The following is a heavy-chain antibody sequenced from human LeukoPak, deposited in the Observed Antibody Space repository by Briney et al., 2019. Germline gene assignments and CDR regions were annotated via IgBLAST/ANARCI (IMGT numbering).Heavy chain of an antibody. D-gene: IGHD4-17*01. J-gene: IGHJ5*01. CDR2: ITGSGDKR. V-gene: IGHV3-23*01. CDR1: GFTFSSYA. CDR3: ATAPLGDSRLDS. Sequence: GGSLRLSCAASGFTFSSYAMNWVRQPPGKGLEWVSSITGSGDKRYHADSVKGRFTISRDNSKNTLYLQMNSLRAEDTAVYYCATAPLGDSRLDSWGQGTLVTVSS.